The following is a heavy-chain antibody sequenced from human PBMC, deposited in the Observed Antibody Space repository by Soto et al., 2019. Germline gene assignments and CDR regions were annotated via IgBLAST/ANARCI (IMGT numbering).Heavy chain of an antibody. CDR1: GGSITSNW. CDR3: ARHIAVSGTRGFDH. Sequence: QVELQESGLGLMKLSGTLSLTCAVSGGSITSNWWSWVRQPAGKGLEWIAEIFHTGSANYNPSLMGRLTISTDKSRNHLSLNLNSVTAADTAAYYCARHIAVSGTRGFDHWGQGTLVTVSS. D-gene: IGHD2-21*01. CDR2: IFHTGSA. V-gene: IGHV4-4*02. J-gene: IGHJ4*02.